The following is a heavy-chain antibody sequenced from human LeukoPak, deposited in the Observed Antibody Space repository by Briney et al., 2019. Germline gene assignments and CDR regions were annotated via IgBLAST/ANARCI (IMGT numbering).Heavy chain of an antibody. CDR1: RDSIRNYY. J-gene: IGHJ5*02. D-gene: IGHD1-26*01. Sequence: PSETLSLTCTVSRDSIRNYYWSWIRQPPGKGLEWIGYIYWSGTTDYNPSHKGRVTISLDLSKNQFSLNLRSVTPADTAVYYCARGGGTYGSPIDRWGQGTLVTVSS. V-gene: IGHV4-59*01. CDR3: ARGGGTYGSPIDR. CDR2: IYWSGTT.